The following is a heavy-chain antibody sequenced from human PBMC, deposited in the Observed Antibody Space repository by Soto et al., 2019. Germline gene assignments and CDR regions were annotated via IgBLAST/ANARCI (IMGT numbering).Heavy chain of an antibody. D-gene: IGHD3-10*01. CDR3: ARGPRSGSYYSAIDY. V-gene: IGHV1-69*02. Sequence: QVQLVQSGAEVKKPGSSVKVSCKASGGTISSYTISWVRQAPGQGLEWMGRIIPILGIANYAQKFQGRVTITADKSTSTAYMALSSLRSEDTAVYYCARGPRSGSYYSAIDYWGQGTLVTVSS. J-gene: IGHJ4*02. CDR1: GGTISSYT. CDR2: IIPILGIA.